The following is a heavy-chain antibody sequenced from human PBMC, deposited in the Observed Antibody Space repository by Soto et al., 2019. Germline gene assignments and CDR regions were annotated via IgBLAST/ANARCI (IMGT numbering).Heavy chain of an antibody. CDR3: ARDSPSLAYCGGDCYSIDY. CDR2: INPNSGGT. D-gene: IGHD2-21*02. J-gene: IGHJ4*02. V-gene: IGHV1-2*02. CDR1: GYSFTDYY. Sequence: AASVKVSCKTSGYSFTDYYMHWVRQAPGQGLEWMGWINPNSGGTNYPRKFQGRVTMTRDTSLNTVYTDVTRLRSDDTAVYYCARDSPSLAYCGGDCYSIDYWGPGTLVTVSS.